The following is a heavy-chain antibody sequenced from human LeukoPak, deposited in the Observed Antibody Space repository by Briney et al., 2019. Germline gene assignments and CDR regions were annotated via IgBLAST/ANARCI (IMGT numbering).Heavy chain of an antibody. V-gene: IGHV3-23*01. Sequence: GGSLRLSCAASGFTASSNYMSWVRQAPGKGLEWVSAISGSGGTTYYADSVKGRFTISRDNSKNTLYLQMKSLRAEDTALYYCAKASSNWKNAFDIWGQGTMVTVSS. D-gene: IGHD6-13*01. CDR1: GFTASSNY. J-gene: IGHJ3*02. CDR3: AKASSNWKNAFDI. CDR2: ISGSGGTT.